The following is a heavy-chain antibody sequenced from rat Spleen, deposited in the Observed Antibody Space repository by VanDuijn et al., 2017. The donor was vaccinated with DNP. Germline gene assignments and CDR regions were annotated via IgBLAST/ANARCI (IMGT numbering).Heavy chain of an antibody. J-gene: IGHJ2*01. D-gene: IGHD1-6*01. CDR3: ASRAPGDYFYGGYFDY. V-gene: IGHV5-25*01. Sequence: EVQLVESGGGLVQPERSLKLSCAASGFTFSNSDMAWVRRAPTKGLEWVASIGTSGGSTYYRDSVKGRFTISRDNAKSSLYLQMDSLRSEDTATYYCASRAPGDYFYGGYFDYWGQGVMVTVSS. CDR2: IGTSGGST. CDR1: GFTFSNSD.